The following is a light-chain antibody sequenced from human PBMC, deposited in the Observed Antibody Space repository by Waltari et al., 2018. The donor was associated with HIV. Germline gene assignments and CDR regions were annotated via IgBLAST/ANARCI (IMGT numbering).Light chain of an antibody. CDR2: KAS. CDR1: QSISSW. V-gene: IGKV1-5*03. Sequence: STLSASVGDRVTITCRASQSISSWLAWYQQKPGKAPKLLIYKASSLESGVPSRFSGSGSGTEFTLTISSLQPDDLATYYCQQYNSYPWTFGQGTKVEIK. J-gene: IGKJ1*01. CDR3: QQYNSYPWT.